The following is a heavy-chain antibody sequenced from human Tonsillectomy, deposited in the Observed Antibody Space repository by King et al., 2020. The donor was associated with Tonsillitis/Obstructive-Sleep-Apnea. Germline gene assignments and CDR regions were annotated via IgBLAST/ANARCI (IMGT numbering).Heavy chain of an antibody. CDR3: AREQAYYDSSGYYRAFYY. V-gene: IGHV4-4*07. CDR2: IYTSGST. J-gene: IGHJ4*02. CDR1: GGSISSYY. D-gene: IGHD3-22*01. Sequence: VQLQESGPGLVKPSETLSLTCTVSGGSISSYYWSWIRQPAGKGLEWIGRIYTSGSTKYNPSLKSRVTMSVDTSKKQFSLKMSSVTAADTVVYYCAREQAYYDSSGYYRAFYYWGQGTLVTVSS.